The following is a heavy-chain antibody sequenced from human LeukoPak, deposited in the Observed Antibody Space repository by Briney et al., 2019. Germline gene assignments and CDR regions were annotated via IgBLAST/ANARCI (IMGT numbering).Heavy chain of an antibody. V-gene: IGHV4-30-4*01. CDR2: IYYSGSI. D-gene: IGHD2-15*01. CDR1: GGSISSGDSY. CDR3: ASMVVAATDSANHDAFDI. Sequence: SETLSLTCTVSGGSISSGDSYWSWIRQPPGKGLEWIGYIYYSGSIYYNPSLKSRVTISVDTSKNQFSLKLSSVTAADTAVYYCASMVVAATDSANHDAFDIWGQGTMVTVSS. J-gene: IGHJ3*02.